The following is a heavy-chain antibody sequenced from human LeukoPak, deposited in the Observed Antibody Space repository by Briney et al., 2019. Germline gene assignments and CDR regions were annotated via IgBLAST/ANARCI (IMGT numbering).Heavy chain of an antibody. CDR2: IDYSGST. CDR1: GGSISSYY. Sequence: PSETLSVTCTVSGGSISSYYWSWIRQPPGKGLEWIGYIDYSGSTNYNPSLKSRVTISVDTSKNQFSLKLSSVTAADTAVYYCASTSIVGATAFEYWGQGTLVTVSS. J-gene: IGHJ4*02. V-gene: IGHV4-59*01. D-gene: IGHD1-26*01. CDR3: ASTSIVGATAFEY.